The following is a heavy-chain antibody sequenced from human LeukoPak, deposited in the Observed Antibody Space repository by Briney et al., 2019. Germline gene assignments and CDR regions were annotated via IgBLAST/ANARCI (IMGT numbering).Heavy chain of an antibody. V-gene: IGHV4-4*02. CDR3: ARRTLTGEFDY. CDR1: GGSISSSYW. J-gene: IGHJ4*02. Sequence: SETLSLTCAVSGGSISSSYWWSWVRQPPGKGLEWIGEIYHSGSTNYNPSLKSRVTISVDKSKNQFSLKLSYVTAADTAVYYRARRTLTGEFDYWGQGTLVTVSS. CDR2: IYHSGST. D-gene: IGHD7-27*01.